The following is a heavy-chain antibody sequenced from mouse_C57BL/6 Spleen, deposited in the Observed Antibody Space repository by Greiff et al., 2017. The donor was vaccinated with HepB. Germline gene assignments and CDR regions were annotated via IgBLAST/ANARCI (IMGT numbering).Heavy chain of an antibody. CDR1: GYAFSSSW. Sequence: VQLQQSGPELVKPGASVKISCKASGYAFSSSWMNWVKQRPGKGLEWIGRIYPGDGDTNYNGKFKGKATLTADKSSSTAYMQLSSLTSEDSAVYFCARDYNHGAMDYWGQGTSVTVSS. D-gene: IGHD1-3*01. CDR2: IYPGDGDT. CDR3: ARDYNHGAMDY. J-gene: IGHJ4*01. V-gene: IGHV1-82*01.